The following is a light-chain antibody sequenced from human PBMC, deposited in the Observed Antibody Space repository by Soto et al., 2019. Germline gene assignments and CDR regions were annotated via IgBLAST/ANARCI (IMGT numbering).Light chain of an antibody. CDR1: QDISIY. CDR3: QQLHSFVLT. J-gene: IGKJ4*01. CDR2: GGS. V-gene: IGKV1-9*01. Sequence: IQLTQSPSSLSASIGDRVTITCRASQDISIYLAWYQQKSGEAPRLLIYGGSTLQSGVPSRFSGSRSGTDFTLAIRGLQPEDFAAYYCQQLHSFVLTFGGGTKVEMK.